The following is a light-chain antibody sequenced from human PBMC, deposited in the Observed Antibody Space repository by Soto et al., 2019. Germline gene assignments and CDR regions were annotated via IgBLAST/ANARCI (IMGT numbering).Light chain of an antibody. V-gene: IGLV2-14*01. CDR1: SSDVGGYKY. CDR3: HSYTSSSTYV. J-gene: IGLJ1*01. CDR2: EVS. Sequence: QSALTQPASVSGSPGQSITISCTGTSSDVGGYKYVSWYQQHPGKAPKLMIYEVSIRPSRISNRFSGSKSGNTASLTISGLQAEDEADYYCHSYTSSSTYVFGTGTKLTVL.